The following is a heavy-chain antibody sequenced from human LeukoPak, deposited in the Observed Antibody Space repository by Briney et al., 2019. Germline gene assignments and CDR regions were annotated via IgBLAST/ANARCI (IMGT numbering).Heavy chain of an antibody. J-gene: IGHJ6*03. Sequence: PSETLSLTCTVSGGSISSSSYYWGWIRQPPGKGLEWIGSIYYSGSTYYNPSLKSRVTISVDTSKNQFSLKLSSVTAADTAVYYCARVSGYSYGLPNRDYYYYMDVWGKGTTVTVSS. CDR1: GGSISSSSYY. D-gene: IGHD5-18*01. CDR2: IYYSGST. CDR3: ARVSGYSYGLPNRDYYYYMDV. V-gene: IGHV4-39*07.